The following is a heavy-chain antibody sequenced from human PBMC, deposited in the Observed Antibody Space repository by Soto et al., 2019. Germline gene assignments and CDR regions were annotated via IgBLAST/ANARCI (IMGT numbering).Heavy chain of an antibody. D-gene: IGHD1-1*01. J-gene: IGHJ6*02. CDR2: INHSGST. CDR3: ARILPGATGTTYYYYYGMDV. V-gene: IGHV4-34*01. CDR1: GGSFSGYY. Sequence: PSETLSLTCAVYGGSFSGYYWSWIRQPPGKGLGWIGEINHSGSTNYNPSLKSRVTISVDTSKNQFSLKLSSVTAADTAVYYCARILPGATGTTYYYYYGMDVWGQGTTVTVSS.